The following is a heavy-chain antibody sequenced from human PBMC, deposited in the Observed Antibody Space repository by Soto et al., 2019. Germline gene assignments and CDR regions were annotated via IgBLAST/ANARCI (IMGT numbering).Heavy chain of an antibody. J-gene: IGHJ3*02. V-gene: IGHV3-15*01. CDR2: IKSKTDGGTT. D-gene: IGHD2-21*01. CDR3: TTDFVGSSSGPFDI. CDR1: GFTFSNDW. Sequence: PGGSLRLSCAASGFTFSNDWMSWVRQAPGKGLEWVGRIKSKTDGGTTYYASPVKGIFTISNDYSKNTLFLQMNILKTEDTALYYCTTDFVGSSSGPFDIWGQGTMVTVSS.